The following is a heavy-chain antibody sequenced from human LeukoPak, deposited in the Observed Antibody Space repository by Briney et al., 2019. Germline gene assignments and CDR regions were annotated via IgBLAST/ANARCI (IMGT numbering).Heavy chain of an antibody. CDR2: ISSSSSYI. V-gene: IGHV3-21*01. D-gene: IGHD2-15*01. CDR3: ARGRYCSGGSCNNWFDP. CDR1: GFTFSSYR. J-gene: IGHJ5*02. Sequence: GGSLRLSCAASGFTFSSYRMSWVRQAPGKGLEWVSSISSSSSYIYYADSVKGRFTISRDNAKNSLYLQMNSLRAEDTAVYYCARGRYCSGGSCNNWFDPWGQGTLVTVSS.